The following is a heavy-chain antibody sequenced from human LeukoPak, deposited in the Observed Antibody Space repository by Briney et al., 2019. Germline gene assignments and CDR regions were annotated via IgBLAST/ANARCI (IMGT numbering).Heavy chain of an antibody. V-gene: IGHV3-7*01. Sequence: GGSLRLSCAASGFTFSSYSTNWVRQAPGKGLEWVANIKQDGSEKYYVDSVKGRFTISRDNAKNTLYLQMNSLRVEDTAVYYCARARITMIVVASRWGGNDYWGQGTLVTVSS. D-gene: IGHD3-22*01. J-gene: IGHJ4*02. CDR2: IKQDGSEK. CDR3: ARARITMIVVASRWGGNDY. CDR1: GFTFSSYS.